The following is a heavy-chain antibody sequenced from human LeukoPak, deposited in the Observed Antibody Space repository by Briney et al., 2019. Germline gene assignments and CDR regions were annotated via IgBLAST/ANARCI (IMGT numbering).Heavy chain of an antibody. D-gene: IGHD3-10*01. CDR3: ARDRQTWGSGSYYGPAPFDP. J-gene: IGHJ5*02. CDR2: ITWDGGST. V-gene: IGHV3-43*01. Sequence: GGSLRLSCAASGFTFDDYTMHWVRQAPGKGLEWVSLITWDGGSTYYADSVKGRFTISRDNSKNSLYLQMNSLRTEDTAVYYCARDRQTWGSGSYYGPAPFDPWGQGTLVTVSS. CDR1: GFTFDDYT.